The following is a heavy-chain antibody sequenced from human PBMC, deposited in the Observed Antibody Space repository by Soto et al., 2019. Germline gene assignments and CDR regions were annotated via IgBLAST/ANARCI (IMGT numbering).Heavy chain of an antibody. CDR3: ARVDPLKGGMDV. Sequence: ASVKVSCKASGYTFTGYYMHWVRQAPGQGLEWMGWINPNSGGTNYAQKFRGWVTMTRDTSISTAYMELSRLRSDDTAVYYCARVDPLKGGMDVWGQGTTVTVSS. CDR1: GYTFTGYY. CDR2: INPNSGGT. V-gene: IGHV1-2*04. J-gene: IGHJ6*02.